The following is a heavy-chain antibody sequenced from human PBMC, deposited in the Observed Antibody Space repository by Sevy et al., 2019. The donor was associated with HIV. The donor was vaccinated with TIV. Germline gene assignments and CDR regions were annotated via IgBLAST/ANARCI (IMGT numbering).Heavy chain of an antibody. CDR2: IYYTGTT. Sequence: SETLSLTCSVSGDSIDSYGSYWGWIRQPPGKGLEWIGSIYYTGTTYSNPSLKSRATISVDTSKNEFSLRMTSVTAADTAVYYCATKGVAVDAFDIRGQGTMVTVSS. CDR1: GDSIDSYGSY. CDR3: ATKGVAVDAFDI. D-gene: IGHD5-12*01. J-gene: IGHJ3*02. V-gene: IGHV4-39*01.